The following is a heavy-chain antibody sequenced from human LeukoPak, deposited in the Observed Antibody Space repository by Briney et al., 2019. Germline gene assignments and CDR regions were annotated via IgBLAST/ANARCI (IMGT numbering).Heavy chain of an antibody. CDR1: GYTFTGYY. CDR3: ARVVSRYCSSTSCPFDY. J-gene: IGHJ4*02. D-gene: IGHD2-2*01. CDR2: INPNSGGT. V-gene: IGHV1-2*02. Sequence: ASVKVSCKASGYTFTGYYMHWVRQAPGQGLEWMGWINPNSGGTNYAQKFQCRVTMTRDTSISTAYMELSRLRSDDTAVYYCARVVSRYCSSTSCPFDYWGQGTLVTVSS.